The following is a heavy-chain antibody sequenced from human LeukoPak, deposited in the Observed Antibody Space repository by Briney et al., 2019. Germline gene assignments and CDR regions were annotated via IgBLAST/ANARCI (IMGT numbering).Heavy chain of an antibody. D-gene: IGHD2-15*01. V-gene: IGHV4-4*07. J-gene: IGHJ6*02. Sequence: SETLSLTCTVSGGSISNYYWSWVRQPAGKGLEWIGRIYTSGSTNYNPSLKSRVTMSVDTSKNQFSLKLSSVTAADTAVYYCARGLVVVVAAARGMDVWGQGTTVTVSS. CDR2: IYTSGST. CDR3: ARGLVVVVAAARGMDV. CDR1: GGSISNYY.